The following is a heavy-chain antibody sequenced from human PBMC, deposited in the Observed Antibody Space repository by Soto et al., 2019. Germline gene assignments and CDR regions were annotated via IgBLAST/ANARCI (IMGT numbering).Heavy chain of an antibody. CDR2: IIPIIGTA. V-gene: IGHV1-69*13. D-gene: IGHD3-3*01. CDR1: GGAFSSYA. CDR3: ARAPPYYDFWSGYYPDPYYYGMDV. J-gene: IGHJ6*02. Sequence: GASVKVSCKASGGAFSSYAISWVRQAPGQGLEWMGGIIPIIGTANYAQKFQGRVTITADESTSTAYMELSSLRSEDTAVYYCARAPPYYDFWSGYYPDPYYYGMDVWGQGTTVTVSS.